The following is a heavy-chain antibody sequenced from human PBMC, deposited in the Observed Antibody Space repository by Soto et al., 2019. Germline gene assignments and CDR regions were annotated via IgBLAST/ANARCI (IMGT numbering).Heavy chain of an antibody. D-gene: IGHD4-17*01. CDR1: GFTFNTYG. CDR2: IWYAGSNK. J-gene: IGHJ4*02. CDR3: ARGTVHFDY. Sequence: QVQLMESGGGVVQPGRSLRISCAASGFTFNTYGIHWVRQAPGKGLEWVAVIWYAGSNKYYADSVKGRFTISRDNSKNTLYLQMNSLRAEDTAVYYCARGTVHFDYWGQGTLVTVSS. V-gene: IGHV3-33*01.